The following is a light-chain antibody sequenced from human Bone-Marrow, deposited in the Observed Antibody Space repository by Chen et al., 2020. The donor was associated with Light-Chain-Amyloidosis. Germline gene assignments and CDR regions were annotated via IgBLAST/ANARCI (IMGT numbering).Light chain of an antibody. V-gene: IGLV3-21*02. CDR3: QVWDRSRDSQV. CDR2: DDR. Sequence: SYVLTKPSSLSVAPGQTATIACGGNNIGSTSVQWYQQTPGQAPLMVVYDDRDRPSGIPERLYGSNSGNTATLTISRVEAGDEADYYCQVWDRSRDSQVFGGGTKLTVL. J-gene: IGLJ3*02. CDR1: NIGSTS.